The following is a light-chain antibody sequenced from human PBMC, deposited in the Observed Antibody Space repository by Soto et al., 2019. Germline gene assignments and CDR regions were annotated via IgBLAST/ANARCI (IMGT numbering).Light chain of an antibody. CDR2: KAS. Sequence: DIQMTQSPSTLSSSVGDRVTITCRASQSISSWLAWYQQKPGNDPKLLIYKASSSESGVPSRFSGSGSGTEFTLTISSLQPDDFAPYYCQQYNSYSTFGQGTKGDIK. CDR3: QQYNSYST. J-gene: IGKJ1*01. CDR1: QSISSW. V-gene: IGKV1-5*03.